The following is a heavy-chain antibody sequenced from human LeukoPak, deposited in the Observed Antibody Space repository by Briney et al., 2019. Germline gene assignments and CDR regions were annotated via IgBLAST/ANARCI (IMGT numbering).Heavy chain of an antibody. Sequence: ASVKVSCKASGYTFTGYYMHWVRQAPGQGLEWMGWINPNSGGTNYAQKFQGRVTMTRDTSISTAYMELSSLRSEDTAVYYCARALGYGDYVHQVNYWGQGTLVTVSS. D-gene: IGHD4-17*01. CDR1: GYTFTGYY. CDR3: ARALGYGDYVHQVNY. CDR2: INPNSGGT. V-gene: IGHV1-2*02. J-gene: IGHJ4*02.